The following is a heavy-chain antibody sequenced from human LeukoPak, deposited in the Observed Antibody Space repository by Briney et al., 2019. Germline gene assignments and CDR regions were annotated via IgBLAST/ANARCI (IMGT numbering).Heavy chain of an antibody. J-gene: IGHJ1*01. D-gene: IGHD5-24*01. CDR1: GFIVSSNY. CDR2: IYSGGST. V-gene: IGHV3-53*01. CDR3: ARDGYSAEYFQH. Sequence: GGSLRLSCAASGFIVSSNYMSWVRQAPGEGLEWVSIIYSGGSTFYADSVKGRFTISRDNSKNTLYLQMNSLRAGDTAVYYCARDGYSAEYFQHWGQGTLVTVSS.